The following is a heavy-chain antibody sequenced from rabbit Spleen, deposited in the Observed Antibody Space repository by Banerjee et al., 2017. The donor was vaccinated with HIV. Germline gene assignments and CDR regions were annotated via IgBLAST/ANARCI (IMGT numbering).Heavy chain of an antibody. D-gene: IGHD8-1*01. CDR3: ARDTGSSFSSYGMDL. CDR2: IAGSSSGFT. V-gene: IGHV1S40*01. Sequence: QSLEESRGDLVKPGASLTLTCTASGFSFSSSDYMCWVRQAPGKGLEWISCIAGSSSGFTNSATWAKGRFTISKTSSTTVTLQMTSLTVADTATYFCARDTGSSFSSYGMDLWGPGTLVTVS. CDR1: GFSFSSSDY. J-gene: IGHJ6*01.